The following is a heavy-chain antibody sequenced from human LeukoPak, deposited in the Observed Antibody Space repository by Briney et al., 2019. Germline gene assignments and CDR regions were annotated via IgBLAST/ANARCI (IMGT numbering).Heavy chain of an antibody. CDR3: ARSDVGATTV. CDR1: GGSISSANYH. Sequence: PSETLSLTCTVSGGSISSANYHWGWIRQPPGKGLEWIGTIYYTGGTYYSPSLKSRLTISIDTSKNQSSLKLNSVTAADTAVYYCARSDVGATTVWGQGTLVTVSS. CDR2: IYYTGGT. D-gene: IGHD1-26*01. V-gene: IGHV4-39*01. J-gene: IGHJ4*02.